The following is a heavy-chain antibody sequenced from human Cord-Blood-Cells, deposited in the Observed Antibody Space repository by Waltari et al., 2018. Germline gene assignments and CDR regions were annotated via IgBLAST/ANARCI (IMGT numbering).Heavy chain of an antibody. CDR2: IYYSGST. V-gene: IGHV4-39*01. D-gene: IGHD6-6*01. Sequence: QLQLQESGPGLVKPSETLSLTCTVSGGSISSSSYYWGWIRQPPGKGMEWIGSIYYSGSTYDNPSLMSSVTISVDTSKNQFSLKLSCVTAADTAVYYCARRRSSSSWYCDLWGRGTLVTVSS. CDR3: ARRRSSSSWYCDL. CDR1: GGSISSSSYY. J-gene: IGHJ2*01.